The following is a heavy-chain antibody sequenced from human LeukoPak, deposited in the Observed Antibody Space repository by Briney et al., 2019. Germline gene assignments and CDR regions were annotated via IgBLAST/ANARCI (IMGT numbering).Heavy chain of an antibody. CDR2: IKEDGSEK. D-gene: IGHD3-10*01. CDR1: GLTVSDNH. CDR3: VSGLSGFFDY. V-gene: IGHV3-7*01. J-gene: IGHJ4*02. Sequence: GGSLRLSCAAFGLTVSDNHMSWVRQAPGKGLEWVANIKEDGSEKYYVDSVKGRFTISRDNAKNSLYLQMNSLRAEDTAVYYCVSGLSGFFDYWGQGTLVTVSS.